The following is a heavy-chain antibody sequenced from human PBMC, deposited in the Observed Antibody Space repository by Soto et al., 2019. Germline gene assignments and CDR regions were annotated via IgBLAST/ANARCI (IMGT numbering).Heavy chain of an antibody. J-gene: IGHJ4*02. Sequence: GGSLRLSCAASGFTFSSYAMHWVRQAPGKGLEWVAVISYDGSNKYYADSVKGRFTISRDNSKNTLYLQMNSLRAEDTAVYYCAREGELEPFWYYFDYWGQGTLVTVSS. D-gene: IGHD1-1*01. CDR1: GFTFSSYA. CDR3: AREGELEPFWYYFDY. CDR2: ISYDGSNK. V-gene: IGHV3-30-3*01.